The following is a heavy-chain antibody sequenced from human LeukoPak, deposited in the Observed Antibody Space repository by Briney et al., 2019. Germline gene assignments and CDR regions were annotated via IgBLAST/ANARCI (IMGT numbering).Heavy chain of an antibody. CDR1: GFNFRIHD. D-gene: IGHD3-16*01. Sequence: GGSLRLSCAASGFNFRIHDMSWVRQAPGKGLEWVANIKQDGSEKYYVDSVKGRFTISRDNTKNSLYLQMNSLRAEDTAVYYCARDGGSFHWGQGTLVTVSS. CDR3: ARDGGSFH. V-gene: IGHV3-7*01. CDR2: IKQDGSEK. J-gene: IGHJ1*01.